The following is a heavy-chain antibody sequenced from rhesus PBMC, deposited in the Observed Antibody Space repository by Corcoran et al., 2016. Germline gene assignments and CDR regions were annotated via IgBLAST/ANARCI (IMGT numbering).Heavy chain of an antibody. CDR1: GYTFTDYY. CDR3: ARENNIWTGFSY. J-gene: IGHJ4*01. V-gene: IGHV1S2*01. CDR2: INPYNGNT. D-gene: IGHD3-3*01. Sequence: QVQLVQSGAEVKKPGSSVKVSCKASGYTFTDYYMHWVRQPPRQGLEWKGWINPYNGNTKYAQKCQHRVTMTRDTSTSTADMELSSLRSEDTAVYYCARENNIWTGFSYWGQGVLVTVSS.